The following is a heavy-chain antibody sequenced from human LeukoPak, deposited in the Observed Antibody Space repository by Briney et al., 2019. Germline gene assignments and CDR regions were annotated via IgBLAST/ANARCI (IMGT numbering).Heavy chain of an antibody. CDR2: FIPIFGTG. CDR1: GPIFTRYA. V-gene: IGHV1-69*13. D-gene: IGHD3-16*02. CDR3: ARAIVPNWFDP. Sequence: SVKLSCSASGPIFTRYATSSLRQVAGHGLGWMGWFIPIFGTGNYAEKFQGSATITADEATTTAYMELSSLRSGETALYNCARAIVPNWFDPWGEGTLVTVSS. J-gene: IGHJ5*02.